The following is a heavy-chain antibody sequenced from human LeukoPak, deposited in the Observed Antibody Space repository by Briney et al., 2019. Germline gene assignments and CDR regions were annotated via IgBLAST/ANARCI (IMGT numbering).Heavy chain of an antibody. J-gene: IGHJ4*02. CDR3: TRLAVAYFDS. CDR2: IYSSGST. D-gene: IGHD6-19*01. CDR1: GFILSSNY. Sequence: GGSLRLSCAASGFILSSNYMGWVRQAPGKGLEWVSVIYSSGSTYYPDSVKGRFTISRDESKNTLYLQMNSLRAEDTAVYYCTRLAVAYFDSWGQGTLVTVSS. V-gene: IGHV3-66*04.